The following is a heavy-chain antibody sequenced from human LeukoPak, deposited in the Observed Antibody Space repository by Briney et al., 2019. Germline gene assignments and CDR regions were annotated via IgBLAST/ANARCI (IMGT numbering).Heavy chain of an antibody. CDR3: ARVGRAARPGH. CDR2: ISWNSGSI. Sequence: GGSLRLSCAASGFTFDDYAMHWVRQAPGKGLEWVSGISWNSGSIGYADSVKGRFTISRDNAKNSLYLQMSSLRAEDTAVYYCARVGRAARPGHWGQGTLVTVSS. V-gene: IGHV3-9*01. CDR1: GFTFDDYA. J-gene: IGHJ4*02. D-gene: IGHD6-6*01.